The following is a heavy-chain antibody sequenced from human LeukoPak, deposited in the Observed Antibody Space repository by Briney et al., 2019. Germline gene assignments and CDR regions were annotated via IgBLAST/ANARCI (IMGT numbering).Heavy chain of an antibody. D-gene: IGHD6-25*01. J-gene: IGHJ4*02. V-gene: IGHV3-74*01. CDR1: GLTFSSNW. CDR2: INSDGSST. Sequence: GRSLRLSCATSGLTFSSNWMHCVRHAPGKWLVWVSRINSDGSSTIYADSVKGRFTISRDNAKNTLYLQMNSLRAEDTAVYYCSTQRGGSPGDYWGQGALVTVSS. CDR3: STQRGGSPGDY.